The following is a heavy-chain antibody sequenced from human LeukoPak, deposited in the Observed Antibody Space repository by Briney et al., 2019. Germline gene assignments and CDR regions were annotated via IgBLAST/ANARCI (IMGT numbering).Heavy chain of an antibody. Sequence: GGSLRLSCAASGFTFSSYSMNWVRQAPGKGLEWVSYISSSSSTIYYADSVKGRFTISRDNAKNSLYLQMNSLRAEDTAVYYCARVLARTTYYTDVWGKGTTVTVSS. J-gene: IGHJ6*03. CDR1: GFTFSSYS. V-gene: IGHV3-48*01. D-gene: IGHD4-11*01. CDR3: ARVLARTTYYTDV. CDR2: ISSSSSTI.